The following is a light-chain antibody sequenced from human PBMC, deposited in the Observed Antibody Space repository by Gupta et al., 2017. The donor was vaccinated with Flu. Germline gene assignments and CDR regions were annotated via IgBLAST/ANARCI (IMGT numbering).Light chain of an antibody. J-gene: IGLJ2*01. Sequence: QSALTQPASVSGSPGQSITISCTGTSSDVGSYNLVSWYQQHPGKAPQVMIYEGSKRPSGVSNRFSGSKSGNTAPLTISGLQAEDEADYYCCSYAGSSAVVFGGGTKVTVL. V-gene: IGLV2-23*01. CDR2: EGS. CDR3: CSYAGSSAVV. CDR1: SSDVGSYNL.